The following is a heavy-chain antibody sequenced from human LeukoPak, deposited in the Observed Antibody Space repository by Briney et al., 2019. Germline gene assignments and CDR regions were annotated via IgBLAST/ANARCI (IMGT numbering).Heavy chain of an antibody. D-gene: IGHD6-13*01. Sequence: GGSLRLSCAASRFTFSSYAMHWVRQAPGKGLEWVAVISYDGSNKYYADSVKGRFTISRDNSKNTLYLQMNSLRAEDTAVYYCASDPLDSSSWYFQFGGQGTLVTVSS. CDR1: RFTFSSYA. CDR3: ASDPLDSSSWYFQF. CDR2: ISYDGSNK. J-gene: IGHJ1*01. V-gene: IGHV3-30-3*01.